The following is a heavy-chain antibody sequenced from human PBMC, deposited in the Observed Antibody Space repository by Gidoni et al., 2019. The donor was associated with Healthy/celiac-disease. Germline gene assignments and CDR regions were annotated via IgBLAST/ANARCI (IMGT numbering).Heavy chain of an antibody. Sequence: EVQLVESGGGLVQPGRSLRLSCTASGFTFGDYAMSWVRQAPGKGLEWVGFIRSKAYGGTTEYAASVKGRFTISRDDSKSIAYLQMNSLKTEDTAVYYCTSGRDAFDIWGQGTMVTVSS. CDR1: GFTFGDYA. CDR2: IRSKAYGGTT. CDR3: TSGRDAFDI. J-gene: IGHJ3*02. D-gene: IGHD1-26*01. V-gene: IGHV3-49*04.